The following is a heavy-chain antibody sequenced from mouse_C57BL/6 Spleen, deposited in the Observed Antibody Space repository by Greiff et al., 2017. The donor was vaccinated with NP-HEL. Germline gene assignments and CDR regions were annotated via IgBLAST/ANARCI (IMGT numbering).Heavy chain of an antibody. CDR3: ARSVGGSSYGWYFDV. J-gene: IGHJ1*03. CDR1: GYTFTDYY. Sequence: EVQLQQSGPELVKPGASVKISCKASGYTFTDYYMNWVKQSHGKSLEWIGDINPNNGGTSYNQKFKGKATLTVDKSSSTAYMELRSLTSEDSAVYYCARSVGGSSYGWYFDVWGTGTTVTVSS. D-gene: IGHD1-1*01. CDR2: INPNNGGT. V-gene: IGHV1-26*01.